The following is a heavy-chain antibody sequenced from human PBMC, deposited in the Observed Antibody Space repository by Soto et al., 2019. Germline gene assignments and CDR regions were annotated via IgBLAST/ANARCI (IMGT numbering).Heavy chain of an antibody. CDR3: ATSVNSAMAFDY. CDR2: ISGYNGNT. D-gene: IGHD5-18*01. J-gene: IGHJ4*02. CDR1: GYTFTSYG. V-gene: IGHV1-18*01. Sequence: ASVKVSCKASGYTFTSYGINWVRQAPGQGLEWMGWISGYNGNTMYAQKVQGRVTMTTDTSTSTVYMELSSLRSEDTAVYYCATSVNSAMAFDYWGQGTLVTVSS.